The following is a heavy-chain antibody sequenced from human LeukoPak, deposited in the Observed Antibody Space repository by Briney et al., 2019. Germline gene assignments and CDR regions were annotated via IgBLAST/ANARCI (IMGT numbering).Heavy chain of an antibody. CDR1: GVTISSIAYY. D-gene: IGHD6-6*01. CDR2: IYSSGTT. Sequence: TPSETLSLTCTVSGVTISSIAYYWGWLRQSPGKGLEWIGNIYSSGTTYYNPSLMRRVTISADRSKNQFSLMMNAVTAADTAVYYCARVGSRVAVRRSPTSFDPWGQGTLVIVSS. V-gene: IGHV4-39*07. CDR3: ARVGSRVAVRRSPTSFDP. J-gene: IGHJ5*02.